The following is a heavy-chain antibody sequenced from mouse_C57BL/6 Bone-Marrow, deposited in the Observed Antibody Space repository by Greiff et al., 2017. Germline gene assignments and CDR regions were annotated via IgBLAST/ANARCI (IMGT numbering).Heavy chain of an antibody. CDR2: IHPSDSDT. D-gene: IGHD2-4*01. J-gene: IGHJ1*03. CDR3: AMNYDYEWYFDV. CDR1: GYTFTSYW. Sequence: QVQLKQPGAELVKPGASVKVSCKASGYTFTSYWMHWVKQRPGQGLEWIGRIHPSDSDTNYNQKFKGKATLTVDKSSSTAYMQLSSLTSEDSAVYYCAMNYDYEWYFDVWGTGTTVTGSS. V-gene: IGHV1-74*01.